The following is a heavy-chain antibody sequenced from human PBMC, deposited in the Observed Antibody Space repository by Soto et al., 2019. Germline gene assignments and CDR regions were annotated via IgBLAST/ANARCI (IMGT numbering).Heavy chain of an antibody. V-gene: IGHV1-69*01. CDR3: ARENSIASLSYYYGMEV. D-gene: IGHD6-6*01. J-gene: IGHJ6*02. CDR2: IIPMFGTT. Sequence: QVQLVQSGAEVKKPGSSVKVSCKASGGTFTGNPISWVRQAPGRGLELMGGIIPMFGTTNYAQKFQGRVTITADESTTTAYMELNSLRSEDTAVYYCARENSIASLSYYYGMEVWGQGPTVTVSS. CDR1: GGTFTGNP.